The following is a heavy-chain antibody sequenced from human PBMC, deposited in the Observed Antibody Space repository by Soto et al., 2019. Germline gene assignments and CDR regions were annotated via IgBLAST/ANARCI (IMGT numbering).Heavy chain of an antibody. CDR1: GGSFSGYY. D-gene: IGHD3-16*01. CDR2: INHSGST. CDR3: ARHLYDYIWGSYCHPMYNRYDP. Sequence: PSETLSLTCAVYGGSFSGYYWSWIRQPPGKGLEWIGEINHSGSTNYNPSLKSRVTISVDTSKNQFSLKLSSVTAADTAVYYCARHLYDYIWGSYCHPMYNRYDPWGQGTLVTVSS. V-gene: IGHV4-34*01. J-gene: IGHJ5*02.